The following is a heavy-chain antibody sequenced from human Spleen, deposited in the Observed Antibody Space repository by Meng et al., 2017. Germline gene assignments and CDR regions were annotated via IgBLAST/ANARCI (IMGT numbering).Heavy chain of an antibody. CDR3: VTRGNPYLNC. V-gene: IGHV1-18*01. CDR1: GYTLSRDG. CDR2: INTYTGKT. J-gene: IGHJ4*02. Sequence: QVHLVQSGAEVSKPVASVKVSCDASGYTLSRDGFSGVRQTPGQGLEWLGWINTYTGKTDHEKKFQGRVTLTTDTFTSTAYMELRSLRSDDTAVYYCVTRGNPYLNCWGQGTLVTVSS.